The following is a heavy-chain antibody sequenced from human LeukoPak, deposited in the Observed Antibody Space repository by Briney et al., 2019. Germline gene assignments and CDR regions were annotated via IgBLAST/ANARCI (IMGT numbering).Heavy chain of an antibody. CDR1: GYTFTSYG. CDR2: ISAYNGNT. J-gene: IGHJ1*01. D-gene: IGHD2-15*01. Sequence: ASVKVSCKASGYTFTSYGISWVRQAPGQGLEWMGWISAYNGNTNYAQKLQGRVTMTTDTSTSTAYMELRSLRSDDTAVYYCARDLGYCSGGSCYSSWDFQHWGQGTPVTVSS. CDR3: ARDLGYCSGGSCYSSWDFQH. V-gene: IGHV1-18*01.